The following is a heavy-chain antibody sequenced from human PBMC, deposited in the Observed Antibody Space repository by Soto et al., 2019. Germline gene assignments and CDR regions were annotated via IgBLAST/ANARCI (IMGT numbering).Heavy chain of an antibody. V-gene: IGHV1-18*01. CDR1: GYTFTSYG. D-gene: IGHD3-9*01. CDR3: ARLFDPAWKSTNSPYYYYYGMDV. CDR2: ISAYNGNT. J-gene: IGHJ6*02. Sequence: GASVKVSCKASGYTFTSYGISWVRQAPGQGLEWMGWISAYNGNTNYAQKLQGRVTMTTDTSTSTAYMELRSLRSDDTAVYYCARLFDPAWKSTNSPYYYYYGMDVWGQVTTVTVSS.